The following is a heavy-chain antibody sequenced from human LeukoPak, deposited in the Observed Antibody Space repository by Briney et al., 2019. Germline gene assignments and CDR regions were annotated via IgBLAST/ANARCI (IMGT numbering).Heavy chain of an antibody. CDR1: GFTFSSYS. Sequence: GGSLRLSCAASGFTFSSYSMNWVRQAPGKGLEWVSSISSSSSYIYYADSVKGRFTISRDNSKNTLYLQMNSLRAEDTAVYYCAKGTAVGGSPYYFEYWGQGTLVTVSS. V-gene: IGHV3-21*04. D-gene: IGHD6-19*01. J-gene: IGHJ4*02. CDR3: AKGTAVGGSPYYFEY. CDR2: ISSSSSYI.